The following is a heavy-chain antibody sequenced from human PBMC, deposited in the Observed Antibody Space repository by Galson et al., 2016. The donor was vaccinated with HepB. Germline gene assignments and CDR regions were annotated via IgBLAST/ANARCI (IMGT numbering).Heavy chain of an antibody. V-gene: IGHV3-7*01. Sequence: SLRLSCAASGFTFSRYLMTWVRQAPGKGLEWVASVNQDGSEMHYVDSVRGRFTISRDNAKDSLYLQMNSLRVEDTAVYYCARDAFYYGSGSFAGYWGQGSLVTVSS. D-gene: IGHD3-10*01. CDR3: ARDAFYYGSGSFAGY. J-gene: IGHJ4*02. CDR2: VNQDGSEM. CDR1: GFTFSRYL.